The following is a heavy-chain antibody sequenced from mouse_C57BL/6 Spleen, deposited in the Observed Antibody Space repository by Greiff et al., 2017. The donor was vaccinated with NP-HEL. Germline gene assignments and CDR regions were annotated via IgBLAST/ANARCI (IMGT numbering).Heavy chain of an antibody. Sequence: DVHLVESGEGLVKPGGSLKLSCAASGFTFSSYAMSWVRQTPEKRLEWVAYISSGGDYIYYADTVKGRFTISRDNARNTLYLQMSSLKSEDTAMYYCTRDPYGSSYGAMDSWGQGTSVTVSS. CDR3: TRDPYGSSYGAMDS. CDR2: ISSGGDYI. V-gene: IGHV5-9-1*02. J-gene: IGHJ4*01. D-gene: IGHD1-1*01. CDR1: GFTFSSYA.